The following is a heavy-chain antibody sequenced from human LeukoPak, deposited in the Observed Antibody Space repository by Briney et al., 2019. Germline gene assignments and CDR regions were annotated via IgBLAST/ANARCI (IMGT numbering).Heavy chain of an antibody. CDR1: GGSISSGDYS. J-gene: IGHJ4*02. D-gene: IGHD1-7*01. V-gene: IGHV4-30-2*01. Sequence: SQTLSLTCAVSGGSISSGDYSWNWIRQPPGKGLEWIAFIYPRGSTYYNPSLKSRVTISLDRSKNQFSLRLYSVTAADTAVYYCARKQTGTMYDVWGQGTQVTVSS. CDR3: ARKQTGTMYDV. CDR2: IYPRGST.